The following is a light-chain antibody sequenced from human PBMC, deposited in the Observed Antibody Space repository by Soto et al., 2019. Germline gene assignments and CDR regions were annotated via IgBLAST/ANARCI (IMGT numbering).Light chain of an antibody. CDR1: QSIGLA. CDR2: DAS. CDR3: QQYKSWPPAWT. V-gene: IGKV3-11*01. J-gene: IGKJ1*01. Sequence: EIVLTQAPATLSLSPGERATLSCRASQSIGLAIAWYQHKPGQAPRLLIYDASNRATGIPARFSGSGSGTDFTLTISRLEPEDFAVYYCQQYKSWPPAWTFGQGTKVDIK.